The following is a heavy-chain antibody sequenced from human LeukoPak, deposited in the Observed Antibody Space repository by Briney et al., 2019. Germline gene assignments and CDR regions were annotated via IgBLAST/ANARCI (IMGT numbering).Heavy chain of an antibody. V-gene: IGHV4-31*03. CDR2: IYYSGST. Sequence: PSETLSLTCTVSGGSISSGGYYWSWIRQRPGKGLEWIGYIYYSGSTYYNPSLKSRVTISVDTSKNQFSLKLSSVTAADSAVYYCARYSGSYVEVWGQGTTVTVSS. CDR1: GGSISSGGYY. CDR3: ARYSGSYVEV. D-gene: IGHD1-26*01. J-gene: IGHJ6*02.